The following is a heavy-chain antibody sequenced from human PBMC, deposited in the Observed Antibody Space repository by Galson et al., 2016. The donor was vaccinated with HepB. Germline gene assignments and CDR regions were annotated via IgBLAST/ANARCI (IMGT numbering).Heavy chain of an antibody. J-gene: IGHJ6*02. D-gene: IGHD2-15*01. V-gene: IGHV4-4*02. CDR3: TRLVAANGYYGMDV. CDR2: IYHSGDT. Sequence: ETLSLTCAVSGGFISSDNWWSWVRQAPGKGLEWIGEIYHSGDTKYNPSLKSRITMSVDTSKNHFSLNLNSVTPEDTAVYYCTRLVAANGYYGMDVWGQGTTVIVSS. CDR1: GGFISSDNW.